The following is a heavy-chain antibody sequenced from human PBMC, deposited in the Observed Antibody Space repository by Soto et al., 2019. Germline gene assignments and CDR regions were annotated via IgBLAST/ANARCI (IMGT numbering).Heavy chain of an antibody. J-gene: IGHJ4*02. CDR2: IYYSGST. CDR3: ARDRGKTFDY. V-gene: IGHV4-59*01. CDR1: GGSISSYY. Sequence: SETLSLTCTVSGGSISSYYWSWIRQPPGKGLEWIGYIYYSGSTNYNPSLKSRVTISVDTSKNQFSLKLSSVTAADTAVYYCARDRGKTFDYWGQGTLVTV.